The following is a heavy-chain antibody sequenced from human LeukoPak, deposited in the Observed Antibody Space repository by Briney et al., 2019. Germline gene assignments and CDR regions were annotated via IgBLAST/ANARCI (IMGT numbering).Heavy chain of an antibody. CDR1: GYTFTGYY. Sequence: ASGKVSCKASGYTFTGYYMHWVRQAPGQGLEWMGRINPNSGGTNYAQKFQGRVTMTRDTSISTAYMELSRLRSDDTAVYYCARVPPTTSYYFDYWGQGTLVTVSS. J-gene: IGHJ4*02. V-gene: IGHV1-2*06. D-gene: IGHD5-12*01. CDR2: INPNSGGT. CDR3: ARVPPTTSYYFDY.